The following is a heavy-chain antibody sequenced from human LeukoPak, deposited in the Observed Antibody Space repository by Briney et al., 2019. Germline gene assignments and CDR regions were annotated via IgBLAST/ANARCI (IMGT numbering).Heavy chain of an antibody. CDR1: GFTFSSYS. J-gene: IGHJ3*02. D-gene: IGHD2-2*01. Sequence: PGGSLRLSCAASGFTFSSYSMNWVRQAPGKGLEWVSSISSSSSYIYYADSVKGRFTISRDNAKNSLYLQMNSLRAEDTAVYYCARQREIVVVPAATPGAFDIWGQGTMVTVSS. V-gene: IGHV3-21*01. CDR3: ARQREIVVVPAATPGAFDI. CDR2: ISSSSSYI.